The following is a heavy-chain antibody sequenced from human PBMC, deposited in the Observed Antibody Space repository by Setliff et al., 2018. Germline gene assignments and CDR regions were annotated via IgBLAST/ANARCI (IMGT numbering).Heavy chain of an antibody. CDR1: GFTFSSYA. CDR2: ISGSGGST. Sequence: GESLKISCAASGFTFSSYAMSWVRQAPGKGLEWVSAISGSGGSTYYADSVKGRFTISRDNSKNTLYLQMNSLRAEDTAVYYCARVAGRGRYWYFDLWGRGTLVTVSS. CDR3: ARVAGRGRYWYFDL. V-gene: IGHV3-23*01. J-gene: IGHJ2*01.